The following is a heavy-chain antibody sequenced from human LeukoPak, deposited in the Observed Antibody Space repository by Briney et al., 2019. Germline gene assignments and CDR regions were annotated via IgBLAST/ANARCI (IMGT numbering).Heavy chain of an antibody. Sequence: PETLSLTCTVSGGSTSSYYWSWIRQPPGKGLEWIGYIYYSGTTNYNPSLKSRVTISADTSKNQFSLKLSSVTAADTAVYYCARDQGWTGSGGNYMDVWGKGTTVTVSS. J-gene: IGHJ6*03. CDR3: ARDQGWTGSGGNYMDV. CDR2: IYYSGTT. V-gene: IGHV4-59*01. CDR1: GGSTSSYY. D-gene: IGHD3/OR15-3a*01.